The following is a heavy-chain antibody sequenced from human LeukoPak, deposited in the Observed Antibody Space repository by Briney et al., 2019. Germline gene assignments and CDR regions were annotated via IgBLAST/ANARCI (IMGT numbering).Heavy chain of an antibody. J-gene: IGHJ4*02. D-gene: IGHD4-17*01. V-gene: IGHV1-69*04. Sequence: GASVKVSCKASGGTFSSYAISWVRQAPGQGLEWMGRIIPILGIANYAQKFQGRVTITADKSTSTAYMELSSLRSEDTAVYYCARDSSARGDYAASFDYWGQGTLVTVSS. CDR3: ARDSSARGDYAASFDY. CDR1: GGTFSSYA. CDR2: IIPILGIA.